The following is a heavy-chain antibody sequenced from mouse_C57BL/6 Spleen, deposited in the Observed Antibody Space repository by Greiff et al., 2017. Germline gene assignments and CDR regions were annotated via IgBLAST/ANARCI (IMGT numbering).Heavy chain of an antibody. CDR2: IYPGDGDT. CDR1: GYAFSSYW. J-gene: IGHJ3*01. CDR3: AREGRYGYDWFAY. Sequence: VQLQQSGAELVKPGASVKISCKASGYAFSSYWMNWVKQRPGKGLEWIGQIYPGDGDTNYNGKFKGKATLTADKSSSTAYMQLSSLTSEDSAVYFGAREGRYGYDWFAYWGQGTLVTVSA. D-gene: IGHD2-2*01. V-gene: IGHV1-80*01.